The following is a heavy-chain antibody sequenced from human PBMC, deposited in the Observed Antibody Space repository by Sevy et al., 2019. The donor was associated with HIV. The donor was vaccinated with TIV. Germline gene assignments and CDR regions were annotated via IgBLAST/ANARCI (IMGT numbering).Heavy chain of an antibody. CDR2: IRPDGSDK. V-gene: IGHV3-7*01. D-gene: IGHD1-26*01. CDR3: ARGVGLDC. CDR1: GFTFSPYW. J-gene: IGHJ4*02. Sequence: QPGGSLRLSCAASGFTFSPYWMTWVRQAPGKGLEWVANIRPDGSDKYYVDSVKGGFTISRDNAKNSLYLQMNSLRADDTAMYYCARGVGLDCWGQGALVTVSS.